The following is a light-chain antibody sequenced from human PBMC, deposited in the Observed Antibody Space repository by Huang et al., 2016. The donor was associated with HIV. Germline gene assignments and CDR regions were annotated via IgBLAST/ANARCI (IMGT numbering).Light chain of an antibody. Sequence: DIQMTQSPSSLSASVGDRVTITCRASQSISSYLNWYQQKPGKAPKSLIYAASILQSGVPSRFSDSGSRTDFTFTISSLQPEDFATYYCQQSYSTPWTFDQGTKVEIK. CDR2: AAS. V-gene: IGKV1-39*01. CDR1: QSISSY. J-gene: IGKJ1*01. CDR3: QQSYSTPWT.